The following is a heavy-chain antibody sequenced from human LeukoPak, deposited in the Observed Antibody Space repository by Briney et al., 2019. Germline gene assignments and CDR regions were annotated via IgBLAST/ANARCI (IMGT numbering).Heavy chain of an antibody. CDR2: IYYSGST. D-gene: IGHD3-10*01. J-gene: IGHJ4*02. CDR3: ARERSGSGSYYSPFDY. CDR1: GGSISSYY. V-gene: IGHV4-59*12. Sequence: SETLSLTCSVSGGSISSYYWSWIRQPPGKGLEWIGYIYYSGSTNYKPSLESRVTISVDTSKNQFSLKLSSVTAADTAVYYCARERSGSGSYYSPFDYWGQGTLVTVSS.